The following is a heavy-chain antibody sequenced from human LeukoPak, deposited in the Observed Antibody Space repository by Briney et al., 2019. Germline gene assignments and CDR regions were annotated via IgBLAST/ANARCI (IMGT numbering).Heavy chain of an antibody. J-gene: IGHJ4*02. CDR1: GFTFSSYG. Sequence: GRSLRLSCAASGFTFSSYGMHWVRQAPGKGLEWVAVISYDGSNKYYADSVKGRFTISRDNSKNTLYLQMNSLRAEDTAVYYCASQGYYDSSGYLANFDYWGQGTLVTVSS. CDR3: ASQGYYDSSGYLANFDY. V-gene: IGHV3-30*03. D-gene: IGHD3-22*01. CDR2: ISYDGSNK.